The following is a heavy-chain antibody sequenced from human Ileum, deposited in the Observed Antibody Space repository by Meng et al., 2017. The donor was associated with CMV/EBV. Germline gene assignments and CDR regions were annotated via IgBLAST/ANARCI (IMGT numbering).Heavy chain of an antibody. CDR1: GYTFTSNN. D-gene: IGHD1-26*01. CDR2: IDTDTGHP. CDR3: ARDGLSGRYFDY. J-gene: IGHJ4*02. Sequence: CKTSGYTFTSNNIIWVRQAPGQGPEWMGWIDTDTGHPTYAQDFTGRFVFSLDTSVNTAYLQISSLKAEDTAVYYCARDGLSGRYFDYWGQGTLVTVSS. V-gene: IGHV7-4-1*02.